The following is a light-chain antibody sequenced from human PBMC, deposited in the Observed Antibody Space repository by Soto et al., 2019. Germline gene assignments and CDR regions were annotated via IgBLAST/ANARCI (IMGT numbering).Light chain of an antibody. CDR1: NSNIGAGFD. Sequence: QSVLTQPPSVSGAPGQRVTISCTGSNSNIGAGFDVHWYQQSPGTAPKLLIYRNNQRPSGVPDRFSGSKSGTSASLAITGLQAEDEADYYCQSFWVFGGGTKLTVL. CDR3: QSFWV. CDR2: RNN. V-gene: IGLV1-40*01. J-gene: IGLJ2*01.